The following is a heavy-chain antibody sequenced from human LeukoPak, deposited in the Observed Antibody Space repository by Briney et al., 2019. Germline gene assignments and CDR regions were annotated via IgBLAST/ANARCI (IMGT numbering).Heavy chain of an antibody. CDR3: ARDDYGGYTSDF. D-gene: IGHD4/OR15-4a*01. CDR2: ISSSSRYI. CDR1: GFTFSSYT. J-gene: IGHJ4*02. V-gene: IGHV3-21*01. Sequence: GGSLRLSCAPSGFTFSSYTMNWVRQAPGKGLEWVSSISSSSRYIYYADSMKGRFTISRDNAKNSLYLQMNSLRAEDTAVYYCARDDYGGYTSDFWGQGTLVTVSS.